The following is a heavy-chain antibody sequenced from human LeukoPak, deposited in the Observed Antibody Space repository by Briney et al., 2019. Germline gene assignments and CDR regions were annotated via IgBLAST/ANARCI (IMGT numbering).Heavy chain of an antibody. J-gene: IGHJ6*02. V-gene: IGHV3-30*18. D-gene: IGHD5-24*01. CDR1: GFTFSSYG. CDR2: ISYDGSNK. CDR3: AKVGGPGYNFSYYGMDV. Sequence: GGSLRLSCAASGFTFSSYGMHWVRQAPGKGLEWVAVISYDGSNKYYADSVKGRFTISRDNSKNTLYLQMNSLGAEDTAVYYCAKVGGPGYNFSYYGMDVWGQGTTVTVSS.